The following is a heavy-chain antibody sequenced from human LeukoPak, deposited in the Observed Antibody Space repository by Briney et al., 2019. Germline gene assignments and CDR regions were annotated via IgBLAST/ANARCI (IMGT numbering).Heavy chain of an antibody. Sequence: PGGSLRLSCAASGFTVSSNYMSWVRQAPGKGLEWVSVIYRGGRTNYADSVKGRFIMSRDNSKNTLYLQMNSLRAEDTAVYYCARDSYYDSSGYGGYYYYYYMDVWGKGTTVTVSS. D-gene: IGHD3-22*01. J-gene: IGHJ6*03. CDR1: GFTVSSNY. CDR2: IYRGGRT. V-gene: IGHV3-66*01. CDR3: ARDSYYDSSGYGGYYYYYYMDV.